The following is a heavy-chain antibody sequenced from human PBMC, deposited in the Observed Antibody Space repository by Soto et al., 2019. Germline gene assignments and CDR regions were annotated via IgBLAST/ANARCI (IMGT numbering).Heavy chain of an antibody. V-gene: IGHV1-18*04. D-gene: IGHD2-8*01. CDR1: AYTFTSYH. Sequence: QAQLEQSGPEVKRPGASLKVSCKASAYTFTSYHISWVRQAPGQGLEWIGWINAFDDDTNYSQKFQDRVTMTAHSSTDTAYLDLRSLGSDDTAIYYCARNLYGRAFDIWGQGTMVTVSS. CDR2: INAFDDDT. J-gene: IGHJ3*02. CDR3: ARNLYGRAFDI.